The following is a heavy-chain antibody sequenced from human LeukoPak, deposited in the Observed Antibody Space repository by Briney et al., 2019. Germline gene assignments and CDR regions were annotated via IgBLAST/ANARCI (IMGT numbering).Heavy chain of an antibody. CDR2: IYHSGST. D-gene: IGHD2-2*03. V-gene: IGHV4-30-2*01. J-gene: IGHJ5*02. Sequence: KPSQTLSLTCTVSGGSISSGDYYWSWIRQPPGKGLEWIGYIYHSGSTYYSPSLKSRVTISVDRSKNQFSLKLSSVTAADTAVYYCARMDGEYNWFDPWGQGTLVTVSS. CDR3: ARMDGEYNWFDP. CDR1: GGSISSGDYY.